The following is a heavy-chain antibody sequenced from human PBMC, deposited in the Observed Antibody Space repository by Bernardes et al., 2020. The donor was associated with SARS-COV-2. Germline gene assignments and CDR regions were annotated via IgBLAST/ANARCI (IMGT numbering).Heavy chain of an antibody. J-gene: IGHJ5*02. D-gene: IGHD5-18*01. CDR1: GFTFSTYC. CDR2: ISRDGSKT. CDR3: ARGTYSSGYGGWFDP. V-gene: IGHV3-74*01. Sequence: GQSLTPACAAAGFTFSTYCMHWVRQAPGKGLRWVTRISRDGSKTLHADSVKGRFTVSRDNDKNTLFLQMKSLRVEDTAVYYCARGTYSSGYGGWFDPWGQGTMGTVST.